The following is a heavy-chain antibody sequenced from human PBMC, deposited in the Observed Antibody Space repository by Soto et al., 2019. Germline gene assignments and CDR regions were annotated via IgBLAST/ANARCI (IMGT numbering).Heavy chain of an antibody. CDR3: ARGQYSGSPDVAFDI. CDR1: GYTFTSYA. Sequence: GASVKVSCKASGYTFTSYAMHWVRQAPGQRLEWMGWSNAGNGNTKDSQEFQGRVTITRDTSASTAYMELSSLRSEDMAVYYCARGQYSGSPDVAFDIWGQGTMVAVSS. J-gene: IGHJ3*02. V-gene: IGHV1-3*02. D-gene: IGHD1-26*01. CDR2: SNAGNGNT.